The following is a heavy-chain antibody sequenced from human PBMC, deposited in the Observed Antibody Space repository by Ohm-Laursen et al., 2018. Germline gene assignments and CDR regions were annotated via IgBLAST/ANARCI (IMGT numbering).Heavy chain of an antibody. D-gene: IGHD2-21*02. V-gene: IGHV3-21*01. CDR3: ARPYCGGNCSDPIDS. J-gene: IGHJ4*02. CDR2: ISFSGSHI. Sequence: SLRLSCAASGFTFSSYGMHWVRQAPGKGLEWVSSISFSGSHIYYADSVKGRFTISRDNAKKSLFLQMNSLRVEDTAVYYCARPYCGGNCSDPIDSWGQGTLVTVSS. CDR1: GFTFSSYG.